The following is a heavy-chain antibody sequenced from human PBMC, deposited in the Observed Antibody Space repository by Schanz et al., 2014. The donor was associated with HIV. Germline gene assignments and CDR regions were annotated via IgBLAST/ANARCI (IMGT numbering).Heavy chain of an antibody. CDR2: INPNRGNA. V-gene: IGHV1-8*02. CDR1: GYTFTAYY. CDR3: ARDRSAAVTASDY. J-gene: IGHJ4*02. D-gene: IGHD6-13*01. Sequence: QVQLVQSGAEVKKPGASVKVSCKASGYTFTAYYIHWVRQAPGQGLEWMGWINPNRGNAGFAQTFQGRVTLTRDTSITTAYMELTSLRPEDTAVYYCARDRSAAVTASDYWGQGTLVTVSS.